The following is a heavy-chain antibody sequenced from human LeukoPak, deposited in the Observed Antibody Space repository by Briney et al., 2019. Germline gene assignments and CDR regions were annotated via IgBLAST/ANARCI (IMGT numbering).Heavy chain of an antibody. J-gene: IGHJ3*02. CDR2: INHSGST. D-gene: IGHD3-9*01. CDR3: ARRSYYDILTGAFDI. CDR1: GGSFSGYY. V-gene: IGHV4-34*01. Sequence: SETLSLTCAVYGGSFSGYYWSWIRQPPGKGLEWIGEINHSGSTNYNPSLKSRVTISVDTSKNQFSLKLSSVTAADTAVYYCARRSYYDILTGAFDIWGQGTMVTVSS.